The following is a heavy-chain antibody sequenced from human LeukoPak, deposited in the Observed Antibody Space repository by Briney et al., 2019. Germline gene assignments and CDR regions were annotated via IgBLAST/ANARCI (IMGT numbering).Heavy chain of an antibody. CDR1: GDSVSSESVA. Sequence: SQTLSLTCAISGDSVSSESVAWNWIRQSPSRGLEWLGRTYYRSKWYNDYAVSVKSRITINPDTSKNQFSLQLNAVTPDDTAIYYCTRVMGPFSSSSRFDPWGQGTLVTVSS. D-gene: IGHD6-6*01. J-gene: IGHJ5*02. V-gene: IGHV6-1*01. CDR3: TRVMGPFSSSSRFDP. CDR2: TYYRSKWYN.